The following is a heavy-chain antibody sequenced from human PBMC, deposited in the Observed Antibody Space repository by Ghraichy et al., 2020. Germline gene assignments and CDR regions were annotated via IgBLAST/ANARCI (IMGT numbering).Heavy chain of an antibody. CDR1: GFTFSSYA. D-gene: IGHD2-21*02. Sequence: GGSLRLSCAASGFTFSSYAMSWVRQAPGKGLEWVSSINNSGGRTYYTDSVKGRFTISRDNSKNTLYLQMNSLRAEDTAVYYCAKGCGDDCYGWFDPWGQGTLVTVSS. V-gene: IGHV3-23*01. CDR3: AKGCGDDCYGWFDP. CDR2: INNSGGRT. J-gene: IGHJ5*02.